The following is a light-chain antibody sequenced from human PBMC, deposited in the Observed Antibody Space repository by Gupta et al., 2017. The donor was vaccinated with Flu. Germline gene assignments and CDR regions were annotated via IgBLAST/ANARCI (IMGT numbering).Light chain of an antibody. Sequence: LVSTQSPATLSLSPGARATLSCRASQSVSRYLAWYQQTPGQAPRLLIYDASNRATGIPARFSGSGSGTDFTLTISSLEPEDFAVYYCQQRSNWPLTFGGGTKVEIK. CDR2: DAS. J-gene: IGKJ4*01. CDR1: QSVSRY. V-gene: IGKV3-11*01. CDR3: QQRSNWPLT.